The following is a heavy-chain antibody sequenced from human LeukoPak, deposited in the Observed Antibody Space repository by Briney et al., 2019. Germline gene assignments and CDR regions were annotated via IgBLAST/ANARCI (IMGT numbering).Heavy chain of an antibody. CDR1: GFTFSSYA. D-gene: IGHD3-22*01. J-gene: IGHJ4*02. V-gene: IGHV3-23*01. CDR2: ISGSGGST. CDR3: AKCNYDSSGYYYPTYYFDY. Sequence: TGGSLRLSCAASGFTFSSYAMSWVRQAPGKGLEWVSAISGSGGSTYYADSVKGRFTISRDNSKNTLYLQMNSLRAEDTAVYYCAKCNYDSSGYYYPTYYFDYWGQGTLVTVSS.